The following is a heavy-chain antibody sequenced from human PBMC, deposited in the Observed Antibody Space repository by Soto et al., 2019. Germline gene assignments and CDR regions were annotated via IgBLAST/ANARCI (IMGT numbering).Heavy chain of an antibody. CDR2: IYYSGST. CDR1: GGSISSYY. D-gene: IGHD3-10*01. V-gene: IGHV4-59*01. CDR3: ARDRASYYGSGDLYNWFDP. Sequence: SETLSLTCTVSGGSISSYYWSWIRQPPGKGLEWIGYIYYSGSTNYNPSLKSRVTISVDTSKNQFSLKLSSVTAADTAVYYCARDRASYYGSGDLYNWFDPWGQGTLVTVSS. J-gene: IGHJ5*02.